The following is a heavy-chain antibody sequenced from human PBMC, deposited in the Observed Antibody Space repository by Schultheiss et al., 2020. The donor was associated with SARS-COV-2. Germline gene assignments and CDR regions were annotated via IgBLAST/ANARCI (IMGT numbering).Heavy chain of an antibody. CDR1: RDSISSYY. V-gene: IGHV4-59*01. J-gene: IGHJ6*03. Sequence: SETLSLTCSVSRDSISSYYWSYIRQPPGKGLEWIGYVHYNGSTNYNPSLKSRVTISVDTSKNQFSLKLSSVTAADTAVYYCARIRGVRGSWRGAGGTYYMDVWGKGTTVTVSS. CDR2: VHYNGST. D-gene: IGHD3-10*01. CDR3: ARIRGVRGSWRGAGGTYYMDV.